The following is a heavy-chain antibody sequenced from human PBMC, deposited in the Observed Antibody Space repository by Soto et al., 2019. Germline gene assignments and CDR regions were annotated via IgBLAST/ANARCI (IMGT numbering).Heavy chain of an antibody. CDR1: GFTFSSYG. CDR2: ISYDGSNK. V-gene: IGHV3-30*18. D-gene: IGHD6-6*01. CDR3: AKDLYSSSSGLSFDP. Sequence: GGSLRLSCAASGFTFSSYGMHWVRQAPGKGLEWVAVISYDGSNKYYADSVKGRFTISRDNSKNTLYLQRNSLRAEDTAVYYCAKDLYSSSSGLSFDPWGQGTLVTVSS. J-gene: IGHJ5*02.